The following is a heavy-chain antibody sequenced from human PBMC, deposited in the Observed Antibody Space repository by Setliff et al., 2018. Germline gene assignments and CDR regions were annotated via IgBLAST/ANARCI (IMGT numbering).Heavy chain of an antibody. CDR1: GGTFSNYA. CDR2: ITAGNGDT. CDR3: AASVGGAPYYYGLDV. J-gene: IGHJ6*02. V-gene: IGHV1-3*01. D-gene: IGHD2-15*01. Sequence: ASVKVSCKASGGTFSNYAINWVRQAPGQGLEWMGWITAGNGDTKYSQKFQGRVTITRDTSARTFYMELSSLRSEDTALYSCAASVGGAPYYYGLDVWGQGTTVTVSS.